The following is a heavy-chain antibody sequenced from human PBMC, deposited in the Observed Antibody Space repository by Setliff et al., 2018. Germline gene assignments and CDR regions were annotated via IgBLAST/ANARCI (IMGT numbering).Heavy chain of an antibody. CDR2: INPDNGGT. J-gene: IGHJ4*02. D-gene: IGHD1-26*01. CDR3: ATAVWELLY. CDR1: GYAFFGYF. V-gene: IGHV1-2*02. Sequence: ASVKVSCKASGYAFFGYFMNWVRQAPGQGPEWMGWINPDNGGTHYAEKFQGRVTMARDTSISTAYMELSSLRSDDTAIYYCATAVWELLYWGQGALVTVSS.